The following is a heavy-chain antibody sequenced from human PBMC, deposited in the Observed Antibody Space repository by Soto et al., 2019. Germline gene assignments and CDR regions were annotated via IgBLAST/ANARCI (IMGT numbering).Heavy chain of an antibody. V-gene: IGHV3-30*18. CDR2: ISYDGSNK. J-gene: IGHJ4*02. CDR3: AKDLDRYFDY. D-gene: IGHD3-9*01. Sequence: GGSLRLSCAASGFTFSIYGMHWVRHAPGKGLEWVAVISYDGSNKYYADSVKGRFTISRDNSKNTLYLQMNSLRAEDTAVYYCAKDLDRYFDYWGQGTLVTVSS. CDR1: GFTFSIYG.